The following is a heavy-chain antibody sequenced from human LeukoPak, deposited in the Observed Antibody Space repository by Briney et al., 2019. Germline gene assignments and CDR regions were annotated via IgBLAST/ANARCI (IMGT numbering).Heavy chain of an antibody. CDR2: IYYSGST. Sequence: SQTLSLTCTVSGGSISSGDYYWSWIRQPPGKGLEWIGYIYYSGSTYYNPSLKSRVTISVDTSKNQFSLKLSSVTAADTAVDYCPRDALNYYDSSGPLDCWGQGTLVTVPS. V-gene: IGHV4-30-4*01. D-gene: IGHD3-22*01. CDR1: GGSISSGDYY. J-gene: IGHJ4*02. CDR3: PRDALNYYDSSGPLDC.